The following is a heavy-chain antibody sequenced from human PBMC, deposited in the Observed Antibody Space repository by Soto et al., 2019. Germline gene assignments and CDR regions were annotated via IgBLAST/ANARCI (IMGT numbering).Heavy chain of an antibody. J-gene: IGHJ4*02. V-gene: IGHV4-39*07. Sequence: PSETLSLTCTVSGGSVSSSSYYWGWVRQPPGKGLEWIANIYYSGSTYYNPSLKSRVSILVDKSKNQFSLKLSSVTAADTAVYYCARGHYGDYAFDYWGQGTLVTVSS. CDR3: ARGHYGDYAFDY. D-gene: IGHD4-17*01. CDR1: GGSVSSSSYY. CDR2: IYYSGST.